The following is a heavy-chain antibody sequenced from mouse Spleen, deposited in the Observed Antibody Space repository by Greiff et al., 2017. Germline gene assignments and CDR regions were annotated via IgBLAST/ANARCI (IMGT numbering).Heavy chain of an antibody. V-gene: IGHV5-6*01. CDR1: GFTFSSYG. CDR2: ISSGGSYT. Sequence: EVQLVESGGDLVKPGGSLKLSCAASGFTFSSYGMSWVRQTPDKRLEWVATISSGGSYTYYPDSVKGRFTISRDNAKNTLYLQMSSLKSEDTAMYYCARHGDYYGSSYGYWGQGTTLTVSS. J-gene: IGHJ2*01. CDR3: ARHGDYYGSSYGY. D-gene: IGHD1-1*01.